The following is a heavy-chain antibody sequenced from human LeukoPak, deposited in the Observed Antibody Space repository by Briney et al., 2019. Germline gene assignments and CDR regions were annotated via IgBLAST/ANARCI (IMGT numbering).Heavy chain of an antibody. V-gene: IGHV4-34*01. D-gene: IGHD2-2*01. J-gene: IGHJ4*02. Sequence: PSETLSLTRAVYGGSFSGYYWSWIRQPPGKGLEWIGEINHSGSTNYNPSLKSRVTISVDTSKNQFSLKLSSVTAADTAVYYCARKVVPAAIDGVIAIQFDYWSQGTLVTVSS. CDR3: ARKVVPAAIDGVIAIQFDY. CDR1: GGSFSGYY. CDR2: INHSGST.